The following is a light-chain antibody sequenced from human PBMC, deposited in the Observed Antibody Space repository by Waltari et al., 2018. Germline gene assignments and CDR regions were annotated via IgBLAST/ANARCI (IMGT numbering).Light chain of an antibody. Sequence: EIVMTQSPATLSVSTGKRATLSCRASQSLSDNLAWYQLKPAQAPRLLIYGASFRATGIPGRFSGSGSGTDFTLTISSLQSEDFAIYYCQQYKTWPPITFGQGTRLEIK. J-gene: IGKJ5*01. V-gene: IGKV3-15*01. CDR2: GAS. CDR3: QQYKTWPPIT. CDR1: QSLSDN.